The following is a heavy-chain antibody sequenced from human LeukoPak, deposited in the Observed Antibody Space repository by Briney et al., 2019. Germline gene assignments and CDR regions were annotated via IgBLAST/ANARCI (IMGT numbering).Heavy chain of an antibody. Sequence: PGGSLRLSCAASGFTFSSQAMSWVRQAPGKGLEWDSAISSSGDNTYYADSVKGRFTISRDSSKNTLYLQMNSLRAEDTAVYYCARAPGGTAIFDSWGQGTLVTVSS. J-gene: IGHJ4*02. CDR3: ARAPGGTAIFDS. CDR1: GFTFSSQA. CDR2: ISSSGDNT. V-gene: IGHV3-23*01. D-gene: IGHD2-21*02.